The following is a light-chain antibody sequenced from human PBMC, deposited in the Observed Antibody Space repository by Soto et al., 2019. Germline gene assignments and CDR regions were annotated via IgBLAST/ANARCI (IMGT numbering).Light chain of an antibody. CDR2: DAS. V-gene: IGKV1-5*01. J-gene: IGKJ2*01. CDR3: HQYNGYFRT. CDR1: QIISRW. Sequence: DIQMTQSPSTLSASVGDRVTITCRASQIISRWLAWYQHKPGKAPKLLIYDASSLESGVPSRFSGSGSGTEFTLIIDSLQPDDVATYYGHQYNGYFRTFGQGTKLQIK.